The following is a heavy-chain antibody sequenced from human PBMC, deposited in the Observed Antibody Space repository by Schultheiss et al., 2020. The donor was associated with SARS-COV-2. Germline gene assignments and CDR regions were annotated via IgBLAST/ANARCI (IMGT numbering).Heavy chain of an antibody. J-gene: IGHJ3*02. CDR3: ARHSQVIAGPRAFDI. CDR2: IYYSGST. V-gene: IGHV4-39*01. CDR1: GGSISSSSYY. Sequence: SETLSLTCTVSGGSISSSSYYWGWIRQPPGKGLEWIGSIYYSGSTYYNPSLKSRVTISVDTSKNQFSLKLSSVTAADTAVYYCARHSQVIAGPRAFDIWGQGTMVTVSS. D-gene: IGHD6-13*01.